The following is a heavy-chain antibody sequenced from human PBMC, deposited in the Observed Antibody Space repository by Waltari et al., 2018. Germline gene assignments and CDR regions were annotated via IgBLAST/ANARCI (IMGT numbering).Heavy chain of an antibody. CDR2: IRRTTPDI. D-gene: IGHD3-10*02. CDR1: GFPFSSYS. CDR3: VRDYVFAFDM. J-gene: IGHJ3*02. V-gene: IGHV3-48*04. Sequence: EVQLLESGGGLVQPGTSLRLSCSASGFPFSSYSMNWVRQAPGKGLEWVSYIRRTTPDIYYADSVRGRFTISRDNAKNSVYLQMNNLRAEDTAVYYCVRDYVFAFDMWGQGTTVTVSS.